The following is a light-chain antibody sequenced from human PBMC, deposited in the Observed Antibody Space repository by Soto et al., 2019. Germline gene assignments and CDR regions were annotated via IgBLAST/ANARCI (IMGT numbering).Light chain of an antibody. CDR1: RSDVGTYNY. V-gene: IGLV2-11*01. J-gene: IGLJ2*01. CDR2: DVT. Sequence: QSALTQPRSVSGSPGQSITIPCTGTRSDVGTYNYVSWYQQHPGKAPKLMIYDVTMRPSGVPDRFSGSKSGNTASLTISGLQAEDEADYYCCSYAGSLEVVFGGGTKLPVL. CDR3: CSYAGSLEVV.